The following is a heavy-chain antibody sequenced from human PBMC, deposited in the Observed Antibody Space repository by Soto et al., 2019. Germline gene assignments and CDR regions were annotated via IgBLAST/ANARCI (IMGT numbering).Heavy chain of an antibody. D-gene: IGHD1-1*01. J-gene: IGHJ4*02. V-gene: IGHV4-31*03. CDR2: IYYSGST. Sequence: QVQLQESGPGLVKPSQTLSLTCTVSGGSISSGGYYWSWIRQHPGKGLEWIGYIYYSGSTYYNPSRKSRVTTSVDPSKNECSLKLSSVTAADTAVYDCARWPQLEPRFDYWGQGTLVTVSS. CDR1: GGSISSGGYY. CDR3: ARWPQLEPRFDY.